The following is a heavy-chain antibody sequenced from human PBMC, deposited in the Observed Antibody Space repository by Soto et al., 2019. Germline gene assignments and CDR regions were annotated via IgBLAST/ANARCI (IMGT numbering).Heavy chain of an antibody. D-gene: IGHD4-17*01. CDR2: IYPGDSNT. CDR3: AKDLDYGGNSDLFAP. J-gene: IGHJ5*02. V-gene: IGHV5-51*01. CDR1: GYSFNNYW. Sequence: GESLKISCKGSGYSFNNYWIAWVRQMPGKGLEWMGIIYPGDSNTRYSPSFQGQVITSADKSITTAYLQWSSLKASDTAMYYCAKDLDYGGNSDLFAPWGQGTLVTVSS.